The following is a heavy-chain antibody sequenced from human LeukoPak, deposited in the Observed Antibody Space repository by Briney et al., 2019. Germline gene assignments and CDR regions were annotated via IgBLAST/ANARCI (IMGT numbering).Heavy chain of an antibody. CDR3: ARLPIVVVPAASFDY. V-gene: IGHV3-30*03. Sequence: PGGSLRLSCAASGFTFSSYGMHWVRQAPGKGLEWVAVISYDGSNKYYADSVKGRFTISRDNSKNTLYLQMNSLRAEDTAVYYCARLPIVVVPAASFDYWGQGTLVTVSS. CDR1: GFTFSSYG. D-gene: IGHD2-2*01. CDR2: ISYDGSNK. J-gene: IGHJ4*02.